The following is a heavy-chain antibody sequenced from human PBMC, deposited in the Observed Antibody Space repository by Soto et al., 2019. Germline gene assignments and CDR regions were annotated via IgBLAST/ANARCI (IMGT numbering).Heavy chain of an antibody. D-gene: IGHD2-21*01. V-gene: IGHV3-30-3*01. CDR2: MSFDGNSK. J-gene: IGHJ4*02. CDR1: GFAVSSYS. CDR3: TRGRSMIANDDFEY. Sequence: PGGSLRLSCAASGFAVSSYSMHWVRQAPGKGLEWVAAMSFDGNSKYFADSVKGRFKISRDTSKNTWSLEMESLGVEDSALYHCTRGRSMIANDDFEYRGQGTQVTVSS.